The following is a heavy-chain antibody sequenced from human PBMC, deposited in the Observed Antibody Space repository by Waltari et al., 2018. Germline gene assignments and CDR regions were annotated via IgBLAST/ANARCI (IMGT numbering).Heavy chain of an antibody. Sequence: EEQLVESGGGLVQPGDSLRLSCAASGFTFRSYWMNWVRQAPGTGPLWVSRISSDASDTTDADSVKGRFTISRDNAKNTLYLQMNRLRAEDTAVYFCARVSRRTYRSPVPGRHYYFGMDVWGQGTTVTVSS. V-gene: IGHV3-74*03. CDR1: GFTFRSYW. D-gene: IGHD1-1*01. J-gene: IGHJ6*02. CDR3: ARVSRRTYRSPVPGRHYYFGMDV. CDR2: ISSDASDT.